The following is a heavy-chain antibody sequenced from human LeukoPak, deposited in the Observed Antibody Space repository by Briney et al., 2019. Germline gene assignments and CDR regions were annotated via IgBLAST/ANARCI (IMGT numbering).Heavy chain of an antibody. Sequence: GGSLRLSCAASGFTLSRYAMSWVRQGPGKGLEWVSAISVSGNTYHADFVKGRFTISRDNSKNTLYLQMNSLRADDTAVYYCAREAKRVLRYFDWLGDFDYWGQGTLVTVSS. CDR2: ISVSGNT. J-gene: IGHJ4*02. V-gene: IGHV3-23*01. D-gene: IGHD3-9*01. CDR1: GFTLSRYA. CDR3: AREAKRVLRYFDWLGDFDY.